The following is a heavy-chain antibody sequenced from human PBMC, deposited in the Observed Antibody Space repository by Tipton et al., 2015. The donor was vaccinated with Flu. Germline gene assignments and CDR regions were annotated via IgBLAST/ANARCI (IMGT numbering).Heavy chain of an antibody. D-gene: IGHD2-15*01. V-gene: IGHV4-61*02. CDR3: ARDTFRYCSGASCLSDYYYYGMDV. J-gene: IGHJ6*02. CDR2: IYTSGST. Sequence: TLSLTCTVSGGSISSGSYYWSWIRQPAGKGLEWIGRIYTSGSTNYNPSLKSRVTISVDTSKNQFSLNPSSVTAADTAVYYCARDTFRYCSGASCLSDYYYYGMDVWGQGTTVTVSS. CDR1: GGSISSGSYY.